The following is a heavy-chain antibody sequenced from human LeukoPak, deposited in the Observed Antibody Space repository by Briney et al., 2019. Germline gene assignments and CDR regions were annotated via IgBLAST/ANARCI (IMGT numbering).Heavy chain of an antibody. V-gene: IGHV3-23*01. D-gene: IGHD1-26*01. CDR3: AIQGDSGSYGH. CDR1: GFTLSGYA. CDR2: ISGSGIGT. Sequence: GGSLRLSCAASGFTLSGYATSWVRQAPGKGLEWVSLISGSGIGTYYADSVKGRFTISRDTSKNTLYLQMNSLRAEDTAVYYCAIQGDSGSYGHWGQGTLVSVSS. J-gene: IGHJ4*02.